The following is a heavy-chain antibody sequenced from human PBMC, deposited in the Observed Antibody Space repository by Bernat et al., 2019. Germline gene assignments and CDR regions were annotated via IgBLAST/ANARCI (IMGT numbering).Heavy chain of an antibody. Sequence: EVQLVESGGDLVQPGGSLRLSCAASGFTFSGQWMTWVRQAPGKGLEWVANIKQDGSEKYYVDSVKGRFTISRDNAKNSLYLQMNSLRAEDTAVYYCATDVGEDWGQGTLVTVSS. CDR2: IKQDGSEK. V-gene: IGHV3-7*03. J-gene: IGHJ4*02. CDR1: GFTFSGQW. D-gene: IGHD3-10*01. CDR3: ATDVGED.